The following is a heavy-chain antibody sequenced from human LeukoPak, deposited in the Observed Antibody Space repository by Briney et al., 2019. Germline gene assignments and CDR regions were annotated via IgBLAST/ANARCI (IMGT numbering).Heavy chain of an antibody. Sequence: ASVKVSCKASGYTFTGYYIHWLRQAPAQGLEWMGRINPNSGGTNYAQKFQGRVTITRDTSISTAYMELSRLTSDDTAVYYCARDHGYSGYAAYYFDYWGQGTLVTVSS. D-gene: IGHD5-12*01. CDR1: GYTFTGYY. V-gene: IGHV1-2*06. J-gene: IGHJ4*02. CDR2: INPNSGGT. CDR3: ARDHGYSGYAAYYFDY.